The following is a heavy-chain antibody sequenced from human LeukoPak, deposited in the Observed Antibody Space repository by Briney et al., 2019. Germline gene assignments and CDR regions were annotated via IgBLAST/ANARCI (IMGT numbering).Heavy chain of an antibody. Sequence: GGSLRLTCAASGFTFDYSAMTWVRQAPEKGLEWVSTINTGDITFYANSVKGRFTISRDNSKNALFLQMNSLRAEDTAIYYCVKGGFTYYDDWGQGTLVTVSS. J-gene: IGHJ4*02. CDR1: GFTFDYSA. CDR3: VKGGFTYYDD. V-gene: IGHV3-23*01. CDR2: INTGDIT. D-gene: IGHD3-22*01.